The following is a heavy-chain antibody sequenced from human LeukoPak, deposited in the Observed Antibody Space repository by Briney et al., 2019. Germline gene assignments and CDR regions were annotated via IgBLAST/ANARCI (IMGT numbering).Heavy chain of an antibody. CDR3: ARVGVDTAMDDYYGMDV. CDR1: GGSISSYY. V-gene: IGHV4-59*01. CDR2: IYYSGST. Sequence: SETLSLTCTVSGGSISSYYWSWIRQPPGKGLEWIGYIYYSGSTNYNPSLKSRVTISVDTSKNQFSLKLSSVTAAGTAVYYCARVGVDTAMDDYYGMDVWGQGTTVTVSS. J-gene: IGHJ6*02. D-gene: IGHD5-18*01.